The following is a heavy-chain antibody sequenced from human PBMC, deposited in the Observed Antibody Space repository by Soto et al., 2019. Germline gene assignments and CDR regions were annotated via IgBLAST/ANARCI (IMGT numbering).Heavy chain of an antibody. CDR1: GGTFSSYA. Sequence: QVQLVQSGAEVKKPGSSVKVSCKASGGTFSSYAISWVRQAPGQGLEWMGGIIPIFGTANYAQKFQGRVTITADESTSPAYMELSSLRSEDTAVYYCARDLRRKVAAFRSDRFDPWGQGTLVTVSS. V-gene: IGHV1-69*01. D-gene: IGHD2-15*01. CDR3: ARDLRRKVAAFRSDRFDP. J-gene: IGHJ5*02. CDR2: IIPIFGTA.